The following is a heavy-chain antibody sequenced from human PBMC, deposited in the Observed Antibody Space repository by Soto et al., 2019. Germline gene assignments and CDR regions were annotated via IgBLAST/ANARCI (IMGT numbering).Heavy chain of an antibody. Sequence: QLQLQESGPGLVKPSETLSLTCTVSGGSISSSSYYWGWIRQPPGKGLEWIGSIYYSGSTYYNPSRKSRVSLSVDTSNKQFSLKLSSVPAADTAVYYCARHDYYGSGSYKGTHYYYSGMDVWGQGTTVTVSS. J-gene: IGHJ6*02. CDR1: GGSISSSSYY. D-gene: IGHD3-10*01. CDR3: ARHDYYGSGSYKGTHYYYSGMDV. V-gene: IGHV4-39*01. CDR2: IYYSGST.